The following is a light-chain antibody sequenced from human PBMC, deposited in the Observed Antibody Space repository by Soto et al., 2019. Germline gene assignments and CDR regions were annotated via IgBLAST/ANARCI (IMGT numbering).Light chain of an antibody. V-gene: IGKV3-20*01. CDR1: QSVSSSY. J-gene: IGKJ3*01. CDR2: GAS. CDR3: QQYGSSSFT. Sequence: EIVLTQSPGTLSLSPGERATLSCRASQSVSSSYLAWYQQKPGQAPRLLIYGASSRATGLPDRLSGSGSGTDFTLTISSLEPEDFAVYYCQQYGSSSFTFGPGTKVDIK.